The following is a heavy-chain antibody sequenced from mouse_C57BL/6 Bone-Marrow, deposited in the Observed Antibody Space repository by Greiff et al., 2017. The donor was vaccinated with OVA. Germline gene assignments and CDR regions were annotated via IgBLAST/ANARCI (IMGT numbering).Heavy chain of an antibody. CDR2: IRNKANNHAT. V-gene: IGHV6-6*01. Sequence: EVKVVESGGGLVQPGGSMKLSCAASGFTFSDAWMDWVRQSPEKGLEWVAEIRNKANNHATYYAESVKGRFTISRDDSRSSVYLQMNSLRAEDTGIYYCTRRDYYGSSPWFAYWGQGTLVTVSA. CDR1: GFTFSDAW. J-gene: IGHJ3*01. CDR3: TRRDYYGSSPWFAY. D-gene: IGHD1-1*01.